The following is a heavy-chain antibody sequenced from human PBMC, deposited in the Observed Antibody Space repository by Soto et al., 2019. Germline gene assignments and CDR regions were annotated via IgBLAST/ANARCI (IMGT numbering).Heavy chain of an antibody. V-gene: IGHV3-13*01. CDR2: IGTAGDT. Sequence: EVQLVESGGGLVQPGGSLRLSCAASGFTFSSYDMHWVRQATGKDLEWVSAIGTAGDTYYPGSVKGRFTISRENAKNSLYLQMNSLRAEDTAVYYCARGDISSSWYLSYFDYWGQGTLVTVSS. D-gene: IGHD6-13*01. J-gene: IGHJ4*02. CDR1: GFTFSSYD. CDR3: ARGDISSSWYLSYFDY.